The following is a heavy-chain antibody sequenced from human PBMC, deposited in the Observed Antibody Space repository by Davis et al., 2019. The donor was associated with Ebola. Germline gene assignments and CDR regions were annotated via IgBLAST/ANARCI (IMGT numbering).Heavy chain of an antibody. CDR1: GFTFSSYA. CDR2: ISWNSGSI. CDR3: AKDRRITSYYYNVMDV. Sequence: PGGSLRLSCAASGFTFSSYAMSWVRQAPGKGLEWASGISWNSGSIGYADSVKGRFTISRDNAKNSLYLQMNSLRAEDTALYYCAKDRRITSYYYNVMDVWGQGTTVTVSS. J-gene: IGHJ6*02. D-gene: IGHD3-3*01. V-gene: IGHV3-9*01.